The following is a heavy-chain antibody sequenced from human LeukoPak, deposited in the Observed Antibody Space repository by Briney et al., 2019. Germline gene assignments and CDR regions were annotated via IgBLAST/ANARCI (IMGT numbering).Heavy chain of an antibody. CDR2: INPNSGVT. V-gene: IGHV1-2*02. CDR1: GYTFTGYY. Sequence: GASVKVSCKASGYTFTGYYMHWVRQAPGQGLEWMGWINPNSGVTNYAQKFQGSVTTTTDTSISTAYMELSRLRSDDTAVYYCVSCSSSWYCPGYYYYMDVWGEGTTVTVSS. D-gene: IGHD6-13*01. J-gene: IGHJ6*03. CDR3: VSCSSSWYCPGYYYYMDV.